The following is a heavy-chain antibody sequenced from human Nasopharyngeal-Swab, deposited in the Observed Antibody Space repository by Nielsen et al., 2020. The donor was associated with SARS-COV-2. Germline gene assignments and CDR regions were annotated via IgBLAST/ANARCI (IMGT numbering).Heavy chain of an antibody. CDR3: ARDGVVYTSSWYGDNWFDP. CDR2: VYYSGSS. Sequence: SETLSLTCTVSGGSISSGDYYWSWIRQPPGKGLEWIGYVYYSGSSNYNPSLKSRVTISVDTSKNQFSLKLNSVTAADTAVYYCARDGVVYTSSWYGDNWFDPWGQGTLVTVSS. D-gene: IGHD6-13*01. CDR1: GGSISSGDYY. V-gene: IGHV4-61*08. J-gene: IGHJ5*02.